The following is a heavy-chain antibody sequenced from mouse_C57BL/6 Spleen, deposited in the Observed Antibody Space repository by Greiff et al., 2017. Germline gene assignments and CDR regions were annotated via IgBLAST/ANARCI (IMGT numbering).Heavy chain of an antibody. CDR2: IRNKANGYTT. V-gene: IGHV7-3*01. Sequence: DVKLVESGGGLVQPGGSLSLSCAASGFTFTDYYMSWVRQPPGKALEWLGFIRNKANGYTTEYSASVKGRFTISRDNSQSILYLQMNALRAEDSATYYCARYDWAWFAYWGQGTLVTVSA. J-gene: IGHJ3*01. CDR3: ARYDWAWFAY. D-gene: IGHD4-1*01. CDR1: GFTFTDYY.